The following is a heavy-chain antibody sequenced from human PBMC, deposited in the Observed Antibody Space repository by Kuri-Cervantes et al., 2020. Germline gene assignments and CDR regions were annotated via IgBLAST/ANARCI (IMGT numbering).Heavy chain of an antibody. D-gene: IGHD3-22*01. CDR2: SNAGNGNT. Sequence: ASVKVSCKASGYTFTSYAMHWVRQAPGQRLEWMGWSNAGNGNTKYSQEFQGRVTITRDTSASTAYMELSRLRSDGTAVYYCASGGHYYDPLVGDYWGQGTLVTVSS. V-gene: IGHV1-3*02. CDR1: GYTFTSYA. J-gene: IGHJ4*02. CDR3: ASGGHYYDPLVGDY.